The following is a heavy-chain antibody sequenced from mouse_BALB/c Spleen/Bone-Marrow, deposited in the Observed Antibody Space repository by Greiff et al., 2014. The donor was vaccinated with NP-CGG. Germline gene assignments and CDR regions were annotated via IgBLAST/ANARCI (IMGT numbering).Heavy chain of an antibody. J-gene: IGHJ1*01. D-gene: IGHD2-1*01. CDR2: ISRGGSYI. CDR1: GFTFSTYA. V-gene: IGHV5-9-3*01. CDR3: ARRYGNYGNFDV. Sequence: DVHLVESGGGLVKPGGSLKLSCAASGFTFSTYAMSWVRQTPEKRLEWVATISRGGSYIYYPDSVKGRFTISRDNAKNTLYLQMSSLGSEDTAIYYCARRYGNYGNFDVWGAGTTVTVSS.